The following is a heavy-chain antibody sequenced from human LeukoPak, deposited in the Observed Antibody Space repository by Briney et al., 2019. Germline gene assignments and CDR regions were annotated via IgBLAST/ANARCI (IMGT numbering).Heavy chain of an antibody. CDR1: GGSVSRGGYY. J-gene: IGHJ4*02. CDR3: ARQRAASGIRNLDY. D-gene: IGHD6-13*01. V-gene: IGHV4-31*03. CDR2: TSYSEGT. Sequence: KPSETLSLTCTVSGGSVSRGGYYWNWIRQHPGKGLEWIGFTSYSEGTYYNPSLMSRITISVDRSQNQFSLKMRDVTAADTAVYYCARQRAASGIRNLDYWGQGTLVTVSS.